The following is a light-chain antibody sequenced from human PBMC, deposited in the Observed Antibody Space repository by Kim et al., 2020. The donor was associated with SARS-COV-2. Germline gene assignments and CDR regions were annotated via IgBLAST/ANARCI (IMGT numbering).Light chain of an antibody. CDR3: QQYNNWPLYS. J-gene: IGKJ2*03. CDR2: GAS. CDR1: HSVSSN. Sequence: VSPGERVNLSCRASHSVSSNLAWYQQKPGQAPRLLIYGASTRAPGIPARFSGSGSGTEFTLTISSLQSEDFTVYYCQQYNNWPLYSFGQGTKLEI. V-gene: IGKV3-15*01.